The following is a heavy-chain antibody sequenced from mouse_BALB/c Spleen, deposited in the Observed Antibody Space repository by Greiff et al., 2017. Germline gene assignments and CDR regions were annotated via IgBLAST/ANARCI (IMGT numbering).Heavy chain of an antibody. Sequence: QVQLKQSGAELARPGASVKLSCKASGYTFTDYYINWVKQRTGQGLEWIGEIYPGSGNTYYNEKFKGKATLTADKSSSTAYMQLSSLTSEDSAVYFCARSLRLPAMDYWGQGTSVTVSS. V-gene: IGHV1-77*01. CDR3: ARSLRLPAMDY. D-gene: IGHD1-2*01. CDR1: GYTFTDYY. CDR2: IYPGSGNT. J-gene: IGHJ4*01.